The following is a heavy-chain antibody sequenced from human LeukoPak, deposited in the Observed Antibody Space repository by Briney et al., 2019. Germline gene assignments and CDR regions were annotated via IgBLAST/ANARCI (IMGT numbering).Heavy chain of an antibody. D-gene: IGHD3-22*01. CDR3: ARTYYYDSSGYSPDY. J-gene: IGHJ4*02. V-gene: IGHV3-7*01. CDR2: IKQDGSEK. CDR1: GFTFSSYW. Sequence: GGSLRLSCAASGFTFSSYWMSWVRQAPGKGLEWVANIKQDGSEKYYVDSVKGRFPISRDNAKNSLYLQMNSLRAEDTAVYYCARTYYYDSSGYSPDYWGQGTLVTVSS.